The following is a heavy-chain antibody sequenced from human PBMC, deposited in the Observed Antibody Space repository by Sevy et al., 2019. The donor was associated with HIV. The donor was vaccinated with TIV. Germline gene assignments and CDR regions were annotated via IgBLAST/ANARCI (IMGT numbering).Heavy chain of an antibody. Sequence: GGSLRLTCTASGFTFGDYAMSWFRQAPGKGLEWVGFFRSKAYGGTTEYAASVKGRFTISRDDSKSIAYLQMNSLKTEDTAVYYCTRRGDGYKDYYYYYYMDVWGKGTTVTVSS. CDR3: TRRGDGYKDYYYYYYMDV. J-gene: IGHJ6*03. CDR1: GFTFGDYA. D-gene: IGHD3-10*01. CDR2: FRSKAYGGTT. V-gene: IGHV3-49*03.